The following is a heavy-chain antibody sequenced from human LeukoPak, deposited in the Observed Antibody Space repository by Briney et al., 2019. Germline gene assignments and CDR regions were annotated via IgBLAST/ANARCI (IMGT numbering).Heavy chain of an antibody. CDR3: ASLPHYSGSGSYLWFNY. D-gene: IGHD3-10*01. CDR2: IYYSGST. J-gene: IGHJ4*02. CDR1: GGSIGSSSYY. V-gene: IGHV4-39*07. Sequence: SETLSLTCTVSGGSIGSSSYYWGWIRQPPGKGLESIGTIYYSGSTYYNPSLKSRVTISVDTSITTAYMELSRLRSDDTAVYYCASLPHYSGSGSYLWFNYWGQGTLVTVSS.